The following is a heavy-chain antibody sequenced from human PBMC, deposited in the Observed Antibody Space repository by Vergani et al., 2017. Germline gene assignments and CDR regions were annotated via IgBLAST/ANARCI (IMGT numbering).Heavy chain of an antibody. CDR1: GGSFSGYY. CDR3: ARSAYSSGLWSYNWFDP. D-gene: IGHD6-19*01. V-gene: IGHV4-34*01. CDR2: INQSGST. Sequence: QVQLQQWGAGLLKPSETLSLTCAVYGGSFSGYYWSWIRQPPEKGLEWIGEINQSGSTKYNPCLKSRVTISVDTSKNQFSLKLSSVTAADTAVYYCARSAYSSGLWSYNWFDPWGQGTLVTVSS. J-gene: IGHJ5*02.